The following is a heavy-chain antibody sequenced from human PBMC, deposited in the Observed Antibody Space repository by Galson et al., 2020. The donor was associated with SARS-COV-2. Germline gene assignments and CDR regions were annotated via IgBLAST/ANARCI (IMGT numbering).Heavy chain of an antibody. Sequence: SETLSLTCAVSGGSVTSSNWWSWVRLPPGKGLEWIGDIFHTGSTNYNPSLQSRLTFSVDKSKNQVSLNLSSVTAADTAVYYCARGHDILTGYYFDAWGQGTLVTVSS. CDR3: ARGHDILTGYYFDA. CDR1: GGSVTSSNW. J-gene: IGHJ4*02. V-gene: IGHV4-4*02. D-gene: IGHD3-9*01. CDR2: IFHTGST.